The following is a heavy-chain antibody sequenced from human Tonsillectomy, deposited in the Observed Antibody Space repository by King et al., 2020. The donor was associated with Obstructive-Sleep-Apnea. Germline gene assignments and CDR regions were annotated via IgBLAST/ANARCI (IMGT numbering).Heavy chain of an antibody. J-gene: IGHJ4*02. D-gene: IGHD3-3*01. CDR1: GYTFTSYD. CDR3: ARSVLRFLEYFDY. CDR2: INPSGGST. V-gene: IGHV1-46*01. Sequence: VQLVESGAEVKKPGSSVKVSCKASGYTFTSYDMHWVRQAPGQGLEWMGIINPSGGSTRYAQKCQGRVTMTRDTSTSTVYMELSSLRSEDTAVYYCARSVLRFLEYFDYWGQGTLVTVSS.